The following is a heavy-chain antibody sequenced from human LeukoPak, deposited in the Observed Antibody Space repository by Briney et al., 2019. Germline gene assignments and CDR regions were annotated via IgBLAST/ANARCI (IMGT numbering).Heavy chain of an antibody. CDR1: GGSISSSNW. J-gene: IGHJ4*02. Sequence: PSETLSLTCAVSGGSISSSNWWSWVRQPPGKGLEWIGEIYHSGSTNYNPSLKSRVTISVDKSKNQFSLKLSSVTAADTAVYYCARKSEVVINYFDYWGQGTLVTVSS. V-gene: IGHV4-4*02. CDR2: IYHSGST. CDR3: ARKSEVVINYFDY. D-gene: IGHD3-22*01.